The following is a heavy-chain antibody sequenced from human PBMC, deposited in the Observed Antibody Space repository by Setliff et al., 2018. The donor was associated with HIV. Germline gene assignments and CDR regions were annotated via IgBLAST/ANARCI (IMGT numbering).Heavy chain of an antibody. CDR2: INHGGIT. D-gene: IGHD3-16*01. CDR1: GETLSGYY. J-gene: IGHJ5*02. CDR3: ARGRGGEYHAFWFDP. Sequence: SETLSLTCAVYGETLSGYYWSWIRQTPGKGLEWIGEINHGGITNSNPSLKSRVTMSVDTSKNQFSLKLSSVTAADTAVYYCARGRGGEYHAFWFDPWGQGTLVTVSS. V-gene: IGHV4-34*01.